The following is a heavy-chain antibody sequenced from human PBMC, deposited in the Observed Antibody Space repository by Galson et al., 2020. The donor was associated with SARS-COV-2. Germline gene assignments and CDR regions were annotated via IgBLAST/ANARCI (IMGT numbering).Heavy chain of an antibody. V-gene: IGHV3-21*01. Sequence: GESLKISCAASGFTFSSYSMNWVRQAPGKGLEWVSSISSSSSYIYYADSVKGRFTISRDNAKNSLYLQMNSLRAEDTAVYYCAREGVSIRGAFDIWGQGTMVTVSS. J-gene: IGHJ3*02. CDR1: GFTFSSYS. D-gene: IGHD3-16*01. CDR3: AREGVSIRGAFDI. CDR2: ISSSSSYI.